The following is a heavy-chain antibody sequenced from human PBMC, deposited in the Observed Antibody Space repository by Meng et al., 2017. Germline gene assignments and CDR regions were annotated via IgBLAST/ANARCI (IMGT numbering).Heavy chain of an antibody. Sequence: SVKVSCKASGGTFSSYAISWVRQAPGQGLEWMGGIIPIFGTANYAQKFQGRVTITADKSTSTAYMELSSLRSEDTAVYYCARVSEEVVPSDDAFDIWGQGAMVTVSS. CDR3: ARVSEEVVPSDDAFDI. CDR2: IIPIFGTA. V-gene: IGHV1-69*06. J-gene: IGHJ3*02. D-gene: IGHD3-22*01. CDR1: GGTFSSYA.